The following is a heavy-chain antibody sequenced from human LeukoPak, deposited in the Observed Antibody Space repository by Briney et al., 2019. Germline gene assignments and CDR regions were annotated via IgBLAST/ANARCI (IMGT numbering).Heavy chain of an antibody. Sequence: PGGSLRLSCAASGFTFSNCWMHWVRQAPGEGLVWVSRISGDGTSTNYADSVKGRFTISRDNAKNILYLQMNSLRAEDTGVYYCARWDILTGSGDSRGQGALVTVSS. CDR1: GFTFSNCW. CDR2: ISGDGTST. V-gene: IGHV3-74*01. D-gene: IGHD3-9*01. J-gene: IGHJ4*02. CDR3: ARWDILTGSGDS.